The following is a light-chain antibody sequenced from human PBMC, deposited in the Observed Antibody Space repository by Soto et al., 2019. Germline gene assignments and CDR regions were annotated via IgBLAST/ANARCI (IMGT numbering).Light chain of an antibody. CDR2: AAS. V-gene: IGKV1-27*01. Sequence: DVHMTQSPSSLSASVGDRVTITCRASQGISRSLAWYQQKPGKAPKLLIYAASTLQSGVPSRFSGSGSGTDFTLTISSLKPEDVAIYYCQQYDSAPLTFGGGTKVEIK. CDR3: QQYDSAPLT. CDR1: QGISRS. J-gene: IGKJ4*01.